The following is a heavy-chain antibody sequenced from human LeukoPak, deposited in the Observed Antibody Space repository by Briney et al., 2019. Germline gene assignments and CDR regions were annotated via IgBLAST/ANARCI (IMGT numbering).Heavy chain of an antibody. CDR1: GGSISSYY. Sequence: SETLSLTCTVSGGSISSYYWSWIRQPPGKGLEWIGYIYYSGSTNYNPSLKSRVTISVDTSKNQFSLKLSSVTAADTAVYYCARRGASGSYYYYYYYMDVWGKGTTVTISS. CDR3: ARRGASGSYYYYYYYMDV. CDR2: IYYSGST. V-gene: IGHV4-59*08. J-gene: IGHJ6*03. D-gene: IGHD3-10*01.